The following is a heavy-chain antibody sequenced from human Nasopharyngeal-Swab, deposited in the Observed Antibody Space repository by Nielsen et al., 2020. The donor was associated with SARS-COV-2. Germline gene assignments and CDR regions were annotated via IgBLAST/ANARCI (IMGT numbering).Heavy chain of an antibody. CDR2: IKQDGTLK. V-gene: IGHV3-7*03. CDR3: ARSLYYYYDSSGYSL. J-gene: IGHJ4*02. Sequence: GESLKISCGGSGFTFSDYWMSWVRQSPEKGLEWVANIKQDGTLKSYVDSVKGRFIISRDNAKNSLDLQMNSLRVEDTAVYYCARSLYYYYDSSGYSLWGQGTLVTVSS. CDR1: GFTFSDYW. D-gene: IGHD3-22*01.